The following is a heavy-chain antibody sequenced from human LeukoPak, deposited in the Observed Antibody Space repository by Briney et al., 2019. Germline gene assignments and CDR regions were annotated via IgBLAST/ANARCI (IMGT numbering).Heavy chain of an antibody. CDR1: GFTFSGSA. V-gene: IGHV3-73*01. CDR3: TRRNSGSYQFDY. Sequence: PGGSLRLSCAASGFTFSGSAMHWVRQASGKGLEWVGRIRSKANSYATAYAASVKGRFTISRDDSKNTAYLQMNSLKTEDTAVYYCTRRNSGSYQFDYWGQGTLVTVSS. J-gene: IGHJ4*02. D-gene: IGHD1-26*01. CDR2: IRSKANSYAT.